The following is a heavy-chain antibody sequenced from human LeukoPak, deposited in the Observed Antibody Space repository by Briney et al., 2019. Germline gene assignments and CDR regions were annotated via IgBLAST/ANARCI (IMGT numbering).Heavy chain of an antibody. CDR1: GFTFSSYE. Sequence: GGSLRLSCAASGFTFSSYEMNWVRQAPGKGLEWVSYISSSGSTIYYADSVKGRFTISRDNAKNSLYLQMNSLRAEDTAVYCCARETYGSGSYSYFAYWGQGTLVTVSS. D-gene: IGHD3-10*01. V-gene: IGHV3-48*03. J-gene: IGHJ4*02. CDR3: ARETYGSGSYSYFAY. CDR2: ISSSGSTI.